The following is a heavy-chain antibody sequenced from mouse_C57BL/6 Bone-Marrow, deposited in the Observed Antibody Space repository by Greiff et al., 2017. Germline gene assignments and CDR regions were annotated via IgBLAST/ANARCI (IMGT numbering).Heavy chain of an antibody. CDR2: IDPETGGT. CDR1: GYTFTDYE. Sequence: QVQLQQSGAELVRPGASVTLSCKASGYTFTDYEMHWVKQTPVHGLEWIGAIDPETGGTAYNQKFKGKAILTADKSFSTAYMELRSLTSEDSAVYYCTRRGWPAMDYWGQGTSVTVSS. D-gene: IGHD1-1*02. V-gene: IGHV1-15*01. J-gene: IGHJ4*01. CDR3: TRRGWPAMDY.